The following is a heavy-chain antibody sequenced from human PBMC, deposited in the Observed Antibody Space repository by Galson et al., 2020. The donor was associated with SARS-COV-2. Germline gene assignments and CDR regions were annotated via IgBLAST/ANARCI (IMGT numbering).Heavy chain of an antibody. Sequence: ETSETLSLTFTVSGGSISSGDYYWSWIRQPPGKGLEWIGYIYYSGSTYYNPSLKSRVTISVDTSKNQFSLKLSSVTAADTAVYYCARPGRYSGYDFGAFDIWGQGTMVTVSS. D-gene: IGHD5-12*01. CDR1: GGSISSGDYY. J-gene: IGHJ3*02. V-gene: IGHV4-30-4*01. CDR2: IYYSGST. CDR3: ARPGRYSGYDFGAFDI.